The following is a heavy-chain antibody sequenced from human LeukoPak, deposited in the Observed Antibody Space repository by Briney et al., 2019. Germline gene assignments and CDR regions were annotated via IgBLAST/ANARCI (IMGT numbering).Heavy chain of an antibody. CDR2: LWGRGSRP. CDR1: GFTFRSYV. Sequence: GGSLRLSCAASGFTFRSYVVSWAPQSPGKGRKCVSGLWGRGSRPNYADSVKGRLTSSKYKSKNTLYLQMNSLKAEDTDVYYSARQPDDFSGWNNGQDFFDYWGQGTLVTVSS. J-gene: IGHJ4*02. CDR3: ARQPDDFSGWNNGQDFFDY. V-gene: IGHV3-23*01. D-gene: IGHD6-19*01.